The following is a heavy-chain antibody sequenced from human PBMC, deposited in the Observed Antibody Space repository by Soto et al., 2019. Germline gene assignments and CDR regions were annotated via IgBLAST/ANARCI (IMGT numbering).Heavy chain of an antibody. CDR1: DGSISPYY. D-gene: IGHD3-22*01. Sequence: QVQLQESGPGLVKPSETLSLSCTVSDGSISPYYWSWIRQPPGKGLEWIGYIYYAGTTTYNPSLKSRVSLSIDTSKSEVSLKLTSVTAADTAVYYCARLGGYYQSLDSWGQGTVVTVSS. CDR3: ARLGGYYQSLDS. V-gene: IGHV4-59*08. J-gene: IGHJ4*02. CDR2: IYYAGTT.